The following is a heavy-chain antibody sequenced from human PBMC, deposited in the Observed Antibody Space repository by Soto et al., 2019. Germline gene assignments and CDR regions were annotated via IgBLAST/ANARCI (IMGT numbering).Heavy chain of an antibody. V-gene: IGHV4-30-4*01. Sequence: QVQLQESGPGLVKPSQTLSLTCTVSGGSISSGDYYWSWIRQPPGKGLEWIGYIYYSGSTYYNPSLKSRVTITVDTSKNQFSLKLSSVTAADTAVYYGARGSTVVSDAFDIWGQGTMVTVSS. J-gene: IGHJ3*02. CDR3: ARGSTVVSDAFDI. CDR1: GGSISSGDYY. D-gene: IGHD2-15*01. CDR2: IYYSGST.